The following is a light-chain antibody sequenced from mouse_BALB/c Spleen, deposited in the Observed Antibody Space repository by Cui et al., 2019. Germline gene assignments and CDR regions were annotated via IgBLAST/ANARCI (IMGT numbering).Light chain of an antibody. J-gene: IGKJ1*01. V-gene: IGKV4-80*01. Sequence: QIVHIQSTATMSTSLGEEITLTCSASSSVSYMHWYQQKSGTSPKLLIYSTSNLASGVPSRFSGSGSGTFYSLTISSVEAEDAADYYCHQWSSYPWTFGGGTKLEIK. CDR3: HQWSSYPWT. CDR2: STS. CDR1: SSVSY.